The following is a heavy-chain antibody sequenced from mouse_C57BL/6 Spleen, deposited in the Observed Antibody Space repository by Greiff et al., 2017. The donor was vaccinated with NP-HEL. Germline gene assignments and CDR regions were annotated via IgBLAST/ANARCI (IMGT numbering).Heavy chain of an antibody. D-gene: IGHD2-3*01. CDR1: GFSFNTYA. Sequence: EVKLMESGGGLVQPKGSLKLSCAASGFSFNTYAMNWVRQAPGKGLEWVARIRSKSNNYATYYADSVKDRFTISRDDSESMLYLQMNNLKTEDTAMYYCVRHGAYDGYFYAMDYWGQGTSVTVSS. J-gene: IGHJ4*01. V-gene: IGHV10-1*01. CDR3: VRHGAYDGYFYAMDY. CDR2: IRSKSNNYAT.